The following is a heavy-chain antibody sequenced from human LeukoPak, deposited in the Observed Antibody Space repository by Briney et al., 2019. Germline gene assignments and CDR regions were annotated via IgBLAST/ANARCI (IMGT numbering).Heavy chain of an antibody. CDR3: AKDGGGYYPSYYYYMDV. J-gene: IGHJ6*03. D-gene: IGHD3-22*01. V-gene: IGHV3-23*01. CDR2: ISASGDRT. CDR1: GFTFSNYA. Sequence: GGSLRLSCAASGFTFSNYAMTWVRQAPGKGLEWVSSISASGDRTYYTESVKGRFTVSRDNSKNTLYLQMNSLRAEDTAVYYCAKDGGGYYPSYYYYMDVWGKGTTVTISS.